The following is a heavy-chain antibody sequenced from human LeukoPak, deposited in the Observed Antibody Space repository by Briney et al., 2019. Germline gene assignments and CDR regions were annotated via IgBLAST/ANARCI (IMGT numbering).Heavy chain of an antibody. CDR3: ARSSGWFLDF. CDR2: ISRGTSTI. V-gene: IGHV3-48*02. D-gene: IGHD6-19*01. Sequence: PGGCLRLSCAASGFTFSSYSMNWVRQAPGKGLEWLSYISRGTSTIYYADSVKGRFTISRDNAKNSLYLQMNSLRDEDTAVYYCARSSGWFLDFWGQGTLVT. CDR1: GFTFSSYS. J-gene: IGHJ4*02.